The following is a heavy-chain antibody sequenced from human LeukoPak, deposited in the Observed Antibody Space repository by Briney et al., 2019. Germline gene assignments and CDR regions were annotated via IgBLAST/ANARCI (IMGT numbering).Heavy chain of an antibody. D-gene: IGHD3-16*02. V-gene: IGHV4-34*01. CDR2: INHSGST. J-gene: IGHJ6*03. Sequence: SETLSLTCAVYGGSFSGYYWSWIRQPPGKGLDWIGEINHSGSTNYNPSLKSRVTISVDTSKNQFSLKLSSVTAADTAVYYCARGSPVPISISYYYYYMDVWGKGTTVTVSS. CDR3: ARGSPVPISISYYYYYMDV. CDR1: GGSFSGYY.